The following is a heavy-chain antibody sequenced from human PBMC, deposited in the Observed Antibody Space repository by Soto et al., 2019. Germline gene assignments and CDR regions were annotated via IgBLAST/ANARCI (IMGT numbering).Heavy chain of an antibody. J-gene: IGHJ6*02. CDR2: ISAYNGNT. CDR1: GYTFTSYG. D-gene: IGHD2-2*01. CDR3: ARYQGSTGWKGREV. Sequence: ASVKVSCKASGYTFTSYGISWVRQAPGQGLEWMGWISAYNGNTNYAQKLQGRVTMTTDTSTSTAYMELRSLRSDDTAVYYCARYQGSTGWKGREVWGQGSTGTAAS. V-gene: IGHV1-18*01.